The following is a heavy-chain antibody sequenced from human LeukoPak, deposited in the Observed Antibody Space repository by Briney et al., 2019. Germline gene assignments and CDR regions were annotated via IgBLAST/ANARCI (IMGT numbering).Heavy chain of an antibody. CDR3: ARGVGY. CDR1: GRPISGGGYY. J-gene: IGHJ1*01. D-gene: IGHD1-26*01. Sequence: SETLSLTCTVSGRPISGGGYYLSWLREHPGMGLARIGYIYDSVSTYYNPCLKCRFTISVDTSKHQVSLRLSSVTTADTAVYYCARGVGYWGPGTLVTVSS. V-gene: IGHV4-31*03. CDR2: IYDSVST.